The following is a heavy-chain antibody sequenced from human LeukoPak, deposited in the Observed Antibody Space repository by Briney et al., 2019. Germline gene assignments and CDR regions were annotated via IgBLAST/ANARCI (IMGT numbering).Heavy chain of an antibody. J-gene: IGHJ4*02. CDR1: GFFFSAYR. V-gene: IGHV3-21*01. D-gene: IGHD3-3*01. CDR2: IRTGGDYI. Sequence: PGGSLRLSCATSGFFFSAYRMNWVRQAPGKGLEWVSSIRTGGDYIYYADSVQGRFSISRDNAKKSLYLQMNSLRVEDTAVYFCARWDDYYWDQGVLVTVSS. CDR3: ARWDDYY.